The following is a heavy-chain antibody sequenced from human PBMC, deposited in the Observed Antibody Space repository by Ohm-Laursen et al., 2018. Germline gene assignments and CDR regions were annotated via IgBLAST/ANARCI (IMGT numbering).Heavy chain of an antibody. CDR2: ISSSATSI. V-gene: IGHV3-48*03. Sequence: SLRLSCAASGFIFSSYEMNWVRQAPGKGLEWVSHISSSATSIFYAGSVKGRFTISRDNSKKTLYLQMNSLRAEDTALYYCVKDRYDSFNWFDPWGQGTLVTVFS. CDR3: VKDRYDSFNWFDP. CDR1: GFIFSSYE. J-gene: IGHJ5*02. D-gene: IGHD3-22*01.